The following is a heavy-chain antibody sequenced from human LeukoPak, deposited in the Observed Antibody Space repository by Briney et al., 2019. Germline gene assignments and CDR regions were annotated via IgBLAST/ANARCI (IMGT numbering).Heavy chain of an antibody. V-gene: IGHV3-48*03. CDR2: ISSSGSTI. CDR1: GFTFSSYE. CDR3: TKSQVGALAYFDY. D-gene: IGHD1-26*01. Sequence: GGSLRLSCAASGFTFSSYEMNWVRQAPGKGLEWVSYISSSGSTIYYADSVKGRFTISRDNAKNSLYLQMNSLRVEDTALYYCTKSQVGALAYFDYWGQGTLVTVSS. J-gene: IGHJ4*02.